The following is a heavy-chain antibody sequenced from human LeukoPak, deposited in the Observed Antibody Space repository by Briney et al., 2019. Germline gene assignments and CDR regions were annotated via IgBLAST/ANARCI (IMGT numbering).Heavy chain of an antibody. D-gene: IGHD3-22*01. CDR2: MDPDGRTI. V-gene: IGHV3-74*01. CDR1: GFTFSSYW. CDR3: ARRTYYYDSSGYCFDY. Sequence: PGGSLRLSCAASGFTFSSYWMHWVHQAPGKGLEWVSRMDPDGRTIYYADSVKGRFTISRDNAKNSLYLQMNSLRAEDTAVYYCARRTYYYDSSGYCFDYWGQGTLVTVSS. J-gene: IGHJ4*02.